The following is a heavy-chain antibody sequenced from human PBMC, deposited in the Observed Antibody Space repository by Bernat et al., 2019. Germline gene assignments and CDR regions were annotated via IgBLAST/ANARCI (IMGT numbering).Heavy chain of an antibody. CDR1: GGSISSGGYY. CDR3: ARGSGLYYYDSSGPIDY. J-gene: IGHJ4*02. D-gene: IGHD3-22*01. CDR2: IYYSGST. V-gene: IGHV4-31*03. Sequence: QLQLQESGPGLVKPSQTLSLTCTVSGGSISSGGYYWSWIRQHPGKCLEWIGYIYYSGSTYYNPSLKSRVTISVDTSKNQFSLKLSSVTASDTAVYYCARGSGLYYYDSSGPIDYWGQGTLVTVSS.